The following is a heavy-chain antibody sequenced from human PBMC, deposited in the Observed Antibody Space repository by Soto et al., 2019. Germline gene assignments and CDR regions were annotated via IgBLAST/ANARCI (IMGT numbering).Heavy chain of an antibody. D-gene: IGHD2-2*01. CDR1: GCSISSGVYS. CDR3: ARDRRSCISTSCPPDY. V-gene: IGHV4-30-2*01. Sequence: QLQLQESGSGLVKPSQTLSLTCAVSGCSISSGVYSWSWIRQPPGKVLEWIGYIYQRVSTYYNPSLKRRFTISVDSSKHQLSLKLSSVTAEDTAVYYCARDRRSCISTSCPPDYWGQGHLVTVSS. J-gene: IGHJ4*02. CDR2: IYQRVST.